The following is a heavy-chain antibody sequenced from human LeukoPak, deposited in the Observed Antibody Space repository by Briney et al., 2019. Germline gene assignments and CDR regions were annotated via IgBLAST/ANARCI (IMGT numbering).Heavy chain of an antibody. D-gene: IGHD4-17*01. J-gene: IGHJ6*02. CDR1: GGSMSPYY. V-gene: IGHV4-59*01. CDR2: IYCSGYT. CDR3: ARDYGRNAMDV. Sequence: SETLSLTCTVSGGSMSPYYWSWIRQPPGKGLEWIGYIYCSGYTTYNPSLKSRVTISVETSKKQFSLKLSSVTAADTAMYYCARDYGRNAMDVWGQGTTVTVSS.